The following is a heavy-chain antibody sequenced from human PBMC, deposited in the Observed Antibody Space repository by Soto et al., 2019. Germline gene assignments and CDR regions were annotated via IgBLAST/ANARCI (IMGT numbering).Heavy chain of an antibody. J-gene: IGHJ5*02. CDR3: ARGPRYCSTTTCFSGVTWFDP. CDR2: ISSYNGNT. V-gene: IGHV1-18*04. Sequence: QVQLVQSGAEVKKPGASVKVSCKASGYTFTSYGISWVRQAPGQGLEWMGWISSYNGNTNYAQKVQGRVTLTTDSSTSTTYMERRSLRSDDTAVYYCARGPRYCSTTTCFSGVTWFDPWGQGTLVTVSS. D-gene: IGHD2-2*01. CDR1: GYTFTSYG.